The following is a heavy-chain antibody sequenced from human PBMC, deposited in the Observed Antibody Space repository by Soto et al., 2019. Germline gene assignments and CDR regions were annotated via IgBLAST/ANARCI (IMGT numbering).Heavy chain of an antibody. CDR2: IGTAGDT. CDR3: ARAPRYYDSSGSSYYYGMDV. V-gene: IGHV3-13*01. D-gene: IGHD3-22*01. CDR1: GFTFSSYD. J-gene: IGHJ6*02. Sequence: GGSLRLSCAASGFTFSSYDMHWVRQATGKGLEWVSAIGTAGDTYYPGSVKGRFTISRENAKNSLYLQMNSLRAGDTAVYYCARAPRYYDSSGSSYYYGMDVWGQGTTVTVSS.